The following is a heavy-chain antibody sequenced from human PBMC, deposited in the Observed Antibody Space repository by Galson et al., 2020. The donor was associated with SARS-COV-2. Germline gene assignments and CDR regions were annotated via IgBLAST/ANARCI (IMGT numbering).Heavy chain of an antibody. CDR2: MSPNSDYI. J-gene: IGHJ4*02. CDR3: ARGRGNTGWPAKY. Sequence: GGSLRLSCAASGFSFSSYSMNWVRQAPGKGLEWVSSMSPNSDYIYYADSVEGRFTISRDNAKNSLYLQMNSLAVEDTAVYYCARGRGNTGWPAKYWGQGTLVTVSS. D-gene: IGHD6-19*01. V-gene: IGHV3-21*01. CDR1: GFSFSSYS.